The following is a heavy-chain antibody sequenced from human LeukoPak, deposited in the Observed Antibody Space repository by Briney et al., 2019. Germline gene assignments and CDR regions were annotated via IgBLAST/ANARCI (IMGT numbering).Heavy chain of an antibody. CDR2: ISYDGSNK. V-gene: IGHV3-30*03. Sequence: GGSLRLSCAASGFTFSSYGMHWVRQAPGKGLEWVAVISYDGSNKYYADSVKGRFTISRDNSKNTLFLQMNSLRAEDTAVYYCARDRTVGVTPYFDYWGQGTLVTVSS. D-gene: IGHD1-26*01. CDR3: ARDRTVGVTPYFDY. CDR1: GFTFSSYG. J-gene: IGHJ4*02.